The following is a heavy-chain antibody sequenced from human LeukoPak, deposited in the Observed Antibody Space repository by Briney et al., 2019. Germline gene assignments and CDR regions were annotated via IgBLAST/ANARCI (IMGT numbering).Heavy chain of an antibody. V-gene: IGHV1-2*02. J-gene: IGHJ4*02. CDR2: INPNSGGT. CDR3: ARDLGYCSSTSCFPFDY. Sequence: ASVKVSCKASGYTFTGYYMHWVRQAPGQGLEWMGWINPNSGGTNYAQKFQGRVTTTRDTSISTAYMELSRLRSDDTAVYYCARDLGYCSSTSCFPFDYWGQGTLVTVSS. CDR1: GYTFTGYY. D-gene: IGHD2-2*01.